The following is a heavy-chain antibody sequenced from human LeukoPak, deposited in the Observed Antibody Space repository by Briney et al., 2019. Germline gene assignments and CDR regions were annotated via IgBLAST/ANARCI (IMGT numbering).Heavy chain of an antibody. Sequence: GGSLRLSCAASGFTFSSYAMSWVRQAPGKGLEWVSAISGSGGSTYYADSVKGRFTISRDNSKNTLYPQMNSLRAEDTAVYYCAKTRVAVAGPDYYYYGMDVWGQGTTVTVSS. CDR1: GFTFSSYA. CDR3: AKTRVAVAGPDYYYYGMDV. CDR2: ISGSGGST. J-gene: IGHJ6*02. D-gene: IGHD6-19*01. V-gene: IGHV3-23*01.